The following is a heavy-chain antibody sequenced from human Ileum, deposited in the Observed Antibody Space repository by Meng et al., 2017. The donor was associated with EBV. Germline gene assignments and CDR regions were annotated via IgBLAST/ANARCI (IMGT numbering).Heavy chain of an antibody. CDR1: GASISATEDY. D-gene: IGHD2-21*01. Sequence: SVPGASISATEDYGRWMRQPPGQGLEWIGSVYDDNGTIYNPSLRRRITISVDKSNINISLKVSSVSAADTAVYYCAGVGGCGFDSGFYFDFWGQGTLVTVSS. V-gene: IGHV4-39*07. J-gene: IGHJ4*02. CDR3: AGVGGCGFDSGFYFDF. CDR2: VYDDNGT.